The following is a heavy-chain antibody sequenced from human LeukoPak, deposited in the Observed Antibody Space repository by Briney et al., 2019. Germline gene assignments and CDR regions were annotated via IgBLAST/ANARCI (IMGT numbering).Heavy chain of an antibody. CDR3: GSRRTAMFGVIKGPIDY. CDR2: INHSGSP. Sequence: SETLSLTCTVYGGSFSDYYWTWIRQPPGKGLEWIGEINHSGSPNNNPSLKSRVSISFDTSKNQFSLKLTSVTAADTAVYYCGSRRTAMFGVIKGPIDYWGQGTLVTVSS. CDR1: GGSFSDYY. J-gene: IGHJ4*02. V-gene: IGHV4-34*01. D-gene: IGHD3-3*01.